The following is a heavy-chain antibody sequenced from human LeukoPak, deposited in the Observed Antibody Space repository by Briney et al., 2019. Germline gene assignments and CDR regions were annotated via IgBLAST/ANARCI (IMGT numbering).Heavy chain of an antibody. V-gene: IGHV4-4*07. J-gene: IGHJ4*02. CDR3: VKGGDGYNYFDS. CDR2: IHSSGST. D-gene: IGHD5-24*01. CDR1: SGSISGHF. Sequence: PSETLSLTCTVSSGSISGHFWSWNRQSAGKGLEWIGRIHSSGSTTYSPSLNSRVTMSVDASQNQFSLKLHSVTAADTAVYYCVKGGDGYNYFDSWGQGALVTVPS.